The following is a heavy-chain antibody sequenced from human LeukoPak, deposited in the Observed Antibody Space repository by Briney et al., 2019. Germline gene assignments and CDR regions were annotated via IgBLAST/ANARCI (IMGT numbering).Heavy chain of an antibody. Sequence: PSETLSLTCTVSGVSISSSYWSWIRQPPGKGLEWIGYIYYSGSTNYNPSLKSRVTISVDTSKNQFSLKLSSVTDADTAVYYCARDRTNSYGDAFDIWGQGTMVTVSS. D-gene: IGHD5-18*01. J-gene: IGHJ3*02. CDR2: IYYSGST. CDR3: ARDRTNSYGDAFDI. CDR1: GVSISSSY. V-gene: IGHV4-59*01.